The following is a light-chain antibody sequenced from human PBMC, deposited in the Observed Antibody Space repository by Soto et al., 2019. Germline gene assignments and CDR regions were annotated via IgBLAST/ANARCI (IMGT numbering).Light chain of an antibody. V-gene: IGKV1-39*01. Sequence: DIQMTQSPSSLSASVGDRVTITCRASQSISSYLNWYQQKQGKAPKLLIYAASSLQSGVPSRFSGSGSGTDFTLTISSLQPEDFATYYCQQSYSTTRTFGGGTKVEIK. CDR1: QSISSY. CDR3: QQSYSTTRT. J-gene: IGKJ4*01. CDR2: AAS.